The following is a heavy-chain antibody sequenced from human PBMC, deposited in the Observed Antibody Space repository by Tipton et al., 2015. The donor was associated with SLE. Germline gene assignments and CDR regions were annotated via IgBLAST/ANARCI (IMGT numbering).Heavy chain of an antibody. Sequence: GSLRLSCAASGFTFSSYWMSWVRQAPGKGLERVANIKQDGSEKYYVDSVKGRFTISRDNAKNSLYLQMNSLRAEDTAVYYCARERDCSGGSCLFDYWGQGTLVTVSS. D-gene: IGHD2-15*01. CDR2: IKQDGSEK. V-gene: IGHV3-7*01. J-gene: IGHJ4*02. CDR1: GFTFSSYW. CDR3: ARERDCSGGSCLFDY.